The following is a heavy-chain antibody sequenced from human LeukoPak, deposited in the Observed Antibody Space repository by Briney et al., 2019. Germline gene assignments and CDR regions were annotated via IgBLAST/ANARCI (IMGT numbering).Heavy chain of an antibody. CDR1: RFTFSSYS. D-gene: IGHD3-10*01. J-gene: IGHJ1*01. CDR3: AKDANLLLWFGELLKSAEYFQH. CDR2: ISGSGGST. Sequence: GGSLRLSCAASRFTFSSYSMSWVRQAPGKGLEWVSAISGSGGSTYYADSVKGRFTISRDNSKNTLYLQMNSLRAEDTAVYYCAKDANLLLWFGELLKSAEYFQHWGQGTLVTVSS. V-gene: IGHV3-23*01.